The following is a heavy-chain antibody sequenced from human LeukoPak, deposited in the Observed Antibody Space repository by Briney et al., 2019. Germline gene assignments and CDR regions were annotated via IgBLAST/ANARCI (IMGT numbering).Heavy chain of an antibody. CDR3: ARARSIGDYDY. CDR1: GFTFSSYS. Sequence: GGSLRLSCAASGFTFSSYSMNWVRQAPGKGLEWVSSISSSSSYIYYADSVKGRFTISRDNAKNSLYLQMNSLRAEDTAVYYCARARSIGDYDYWGQGTLVTVSS. D-gene: IGHD4-17*01. V-gene: IGHV3-21*01. J-gene: IGHJ4*02. CDR2: ISSSSSYI.